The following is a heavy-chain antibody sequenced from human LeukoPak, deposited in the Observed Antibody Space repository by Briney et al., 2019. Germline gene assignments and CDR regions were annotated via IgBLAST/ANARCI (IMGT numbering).Heavy chain of an antibody. V-gene: IGHV3-53*01. CDR2: IYSGGST. Sequence: GGSLRLSCAASGFTVSSNYMSWVRQAPGKGLEWVSVIYSGGSTYYADSVKGRFTISRDNSKNTLYLQMNSLRAEDTAVYYCASPDYYDSSGYKPAIWGQGTMVTVSS. CDR1: GFTVSSNY. CDR3: ASPDYYDSSGYKPAI. J-gene: IGHJ3*02. D-gene: IGHD3-22*01.